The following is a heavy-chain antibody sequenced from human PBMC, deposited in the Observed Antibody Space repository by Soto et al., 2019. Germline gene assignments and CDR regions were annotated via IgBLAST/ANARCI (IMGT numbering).Heavy chain of an antibody. D-gene: IGHD1-26*01. CDR1: GYTFTSYY. CDR2: INPSGGST. V-gene: IGHV1-46*01. J-gene: IGHJ5*02. CDR3: AREGKVGATVVWFDP. Sequence: ASVKVSCKASGYTFTSYYMHWVRQAPGQGLEWMGIINPSGGSTSYAQKFQGRVTMTRDTSTSTVYMELSSLRSEDTAVYYCAREGKVGATVVWFDPWGQGTLVTVSS.